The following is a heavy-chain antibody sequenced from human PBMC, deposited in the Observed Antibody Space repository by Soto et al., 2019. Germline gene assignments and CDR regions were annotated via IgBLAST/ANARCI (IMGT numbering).Heavy chain of an antibody. D-gene: IGHD5-12*01. Sequence: GGSLRLSCAASGFTFYSYSMNWVRQAPGKGLGWLSYIGSTSSTIYYADSVKGRFTISRDNAKNSLYLQMNSLRDEDTAVYYCATTVATPYTLYYYAMDAWGQGTTVTVSS. CDR2: IGSTSSTI. J-gene: IGHJ6*02. V-gene: IGHV3-48*02. CDR1: GFTFYSYS. CDR3: ATTVATPYTLYYYAMDA.